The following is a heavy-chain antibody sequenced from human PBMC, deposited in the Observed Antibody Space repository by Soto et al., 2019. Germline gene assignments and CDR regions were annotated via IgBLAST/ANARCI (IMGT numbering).Heavy chain of an antibody. Sequence: ESLNISSKYSGPRFPNRWFACVLQVPGKGLEWMGNIYPGDSDIKYSPSLDGQVTISADKSSSTAFLEWRSLRASDSATYYCARQDGSGPFDYWGQGTRVTVSS. V-gene: IGHV5-51*01. D-gene: IGHD3-10*01. CDR2: IYPGDSDI. J-gene: IGHJ4*02. CDR3: ARQDGSGPFDY. CDR1: GPRFPNRW.